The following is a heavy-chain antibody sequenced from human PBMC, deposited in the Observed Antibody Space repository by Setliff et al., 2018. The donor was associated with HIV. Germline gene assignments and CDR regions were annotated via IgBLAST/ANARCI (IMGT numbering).Heavy chain of an antibody. CDR1: GYRFTNYW. Sequence: GESLKISCKGSGYRFTNYWIGWVRQMPGKGLEWMGIIYPGDSDTRYSPSFQGQVTISADKSISTAYLQWTSLKASDTAMYYCAREAAAGTRYFQHWGQGTLVTVSS. CDR3: AREAAAGTRYFQH. V-gene: IGHV5-51*01. D-gene: IGHD6-13*01. J-gene: IGHJ1*01. CDR2: IYPGDSDT.